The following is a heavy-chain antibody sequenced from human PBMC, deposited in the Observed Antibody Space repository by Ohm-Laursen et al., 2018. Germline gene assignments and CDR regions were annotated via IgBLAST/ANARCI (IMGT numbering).Heavy chain of an antibody. D-gene: IGHD4-17*01. CDR3: ARDRGGDYGDYVPDY. CDR1: GFTFSSYG. J-gene: IGHJ4*02. V-gene: IGHV3-33*01. Sequence: SLRLSCAASGFTFSSYGMHWVRQAPGKGLEWVAVIWYDGSNKYYADSVKGRFTISRDNSKNTLYLQMNSLRAEDTAVYYCARDRGGDYGDYVPDYWGQGTLVTVSS. CDR2: IWYDGSNK.